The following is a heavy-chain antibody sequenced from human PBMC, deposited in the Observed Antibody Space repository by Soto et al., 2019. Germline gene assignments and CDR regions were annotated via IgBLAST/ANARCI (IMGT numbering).Heavy chain of an antibody. CDR1: GGSISNYY. J-gene: IGHJ4*02. V-gene: IGHV4-59*08. CDR3: ARGHYDFWSGYFATIDY. Sequence: SETQSLTCTVSGGSISNYYLSWIRQPPGKGLEWIGYIHYSGSTKYNPSLKSRVTISADTSKNQFSLKLSSVTAADAAVYYCARGHYDFWSGYFATIDYWGQGTLVTVSS. CDR2: IHYSGST. D-gene: IGHD3-3*01.